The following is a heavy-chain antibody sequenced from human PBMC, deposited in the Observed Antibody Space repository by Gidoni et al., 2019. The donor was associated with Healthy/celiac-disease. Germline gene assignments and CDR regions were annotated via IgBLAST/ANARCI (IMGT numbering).Heavy chain of an antibody. D-gene: IGHD3-3*01. CDR2: LFSNDEK. CDR3: ARIRFFGVVIRWFDP. Sequence: QVTFKESGPVLVKPTETLTLTCTVSGFSLSHARMGVSWIRQPPGKALEWLSHLFSNDEKSYSTSLKSRLTISKDTSKSQVVLTRTNMDPVETATYYCARIRFFGVVIRWFDPWGQGTLVTVSS. CDR1: GFSLSHARMG. V-gene: IGHV2-26*01. J-gene: IGHJ5*02.